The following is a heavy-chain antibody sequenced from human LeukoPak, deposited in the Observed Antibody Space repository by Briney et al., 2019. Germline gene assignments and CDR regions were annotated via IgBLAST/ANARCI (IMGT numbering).Heavy chain of an antibody. D-gene: IGHD3-10*01. CDR3: ARGNYYGSGPSLFFDF. CDR1: GASIGSGGYY. V-gene: IGHV4-31*03. Sequence: SETLSLTCTVSGASIGSGGYYWSWIRQHPGKGLEWIGYVYYSGSTYYNPSLKSRLTISIDTSKNHFSLKLSSVTAADTAVYYCARGNYYGSGPSLFFDFWGQGTIVTVSS. J-gene: IGHJ3*01. CDR2: VYYSGST.